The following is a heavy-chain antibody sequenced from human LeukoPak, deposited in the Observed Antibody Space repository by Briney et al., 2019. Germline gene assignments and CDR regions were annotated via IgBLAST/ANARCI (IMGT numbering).Heavy chain of an antibody. CDR3: ARDDWGSLDY. CDR1: GSSISSHS. D-gene: IGHD7-27*01. CDR2: DSNNGNT. Sequence: SETLSLTCTVSGSSISSHSWGWIRQPPGKGLEWIGYDSNNGNTNYNPALKSRVTISVDTSKRQISLNLRSVTAADTAVYYCARDDWGSLDYWGQGTLVTVSS. J-gene: IGHJ4*02. V-gene: IGHV4-59*11.